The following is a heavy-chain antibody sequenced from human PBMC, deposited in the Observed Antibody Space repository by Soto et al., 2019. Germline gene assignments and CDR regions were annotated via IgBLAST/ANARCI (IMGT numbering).Heavy chain of an antibody. Sequence: SETLSLTCTVSGGSISSYYWSWIRQPPGKGLEWIGYIYYSGSTNYNPSLKSRVTISVDTSKNQFSLKLSPVTAADTAVYYCARVACSSTSCYLNWFDPWGQGTLVTSPQ. CDR3: ARVACSSTSCYLNWFDP. CDR2: IYYSGST. J-gene: IGHJ5*02. CDR1: GGSISSYY. V-gene: IGHV4-59*01. D-gene: IGHD2-2*01.